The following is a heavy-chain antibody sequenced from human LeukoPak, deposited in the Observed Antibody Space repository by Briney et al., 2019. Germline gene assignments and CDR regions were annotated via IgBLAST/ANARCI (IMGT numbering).Heavy chain of an antibody. D-gene: IGHD3-16*01. CDR3: ARSAYDYVWGALGY. Sequence: SETLSLTCVVNGGSLSGFYWNWIRQPRGKGLEGIGDVHHSGSTNYNPSLESRVTISLDTSKNVVSLKLTSVTAADTAFYYCARSAYDYVWGALGYWGQGTLVTVS. V-gene: IGHV4-34*01. J-gene: IGHJ4*02. CDR1: GGSLSGFY. CDR2: VHHSGST.